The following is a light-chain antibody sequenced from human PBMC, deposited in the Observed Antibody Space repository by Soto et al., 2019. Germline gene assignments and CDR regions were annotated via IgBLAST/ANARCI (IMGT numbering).Light chain of an antibody. V-gene: IGLV4-60*03. CDR3: ETWDSNSRL. CDR2: LEGSGSY. CDR1: SGHSSYI. J-gene: IGLJ3*02. Sequence: QSVLTQSSSASASLGSSVKLTCTLSSGHSSYIIAWHQQQPGKAPRYLMKLEGSGSYNKGSGVPDRFSGSSSGADRYLTISILQSEDEADYYCETWDSNSRLFGGGTKLTVL.